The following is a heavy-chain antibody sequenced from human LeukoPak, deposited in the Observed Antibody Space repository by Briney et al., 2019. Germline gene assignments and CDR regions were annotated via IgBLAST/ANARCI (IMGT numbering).Heavy chain of an antibody. J-gene: IGHJ5*02. CDR3: ARGAYYYGSGGNWFDP. D-gene: IGHD3-10*01. Sequence: SETLSLTCTVSGGSISSYYWSWIRQPPGKGLEWIGYIYYSGSTNYNPSLKSRVTISVDTSKNQFSLKLSSVTAADTAVYYCARGAYYYGSGGNWFDPWGQGTLVTVSS. V-gene: IGHV4-59*12. CDR1: GGSISSYY. CDR2: IYYSGST.